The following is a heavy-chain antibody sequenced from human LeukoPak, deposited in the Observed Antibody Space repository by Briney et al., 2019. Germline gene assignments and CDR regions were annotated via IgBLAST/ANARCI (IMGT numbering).Heavy chain of an antibody. CDR2: ISAYNGNT. J-gene: IGHJ4*02. CDR3: ARDQSVVITYYFDY. D-gene: IGHD3-22*01. V-gene: IGHV1-18*01. CDR1: GYTFTSYG. Sequence: ASVKVSCKASGYTFTSYGISWVRQAPGQGLEWMGWISAYNGNTNYAQKLQGRVTMTTDTSTSTAYMELRSLRSDDTAVYYCARDQSVVITYYFDYWGQGTLVTVSS.